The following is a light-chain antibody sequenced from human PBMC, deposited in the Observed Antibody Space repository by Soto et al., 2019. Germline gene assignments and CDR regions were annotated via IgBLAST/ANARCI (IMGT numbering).Light chain of an antibody. V-gene: IGKV1D-12*01. CDR1: QEINRW. Sequence: DIQLTQSPSSVSASVGDRVTITCRASQEINRWLVWYQQKPGKAPRLLALSASSLQGVPSRFSGSGSGTDFVLTPSSLQPEDFASYYCQQAASFPWTFGQGTRVEIK. CDR2: SAS. CDR3: QQAASFPWT. J-gene: IGKJ1*01.